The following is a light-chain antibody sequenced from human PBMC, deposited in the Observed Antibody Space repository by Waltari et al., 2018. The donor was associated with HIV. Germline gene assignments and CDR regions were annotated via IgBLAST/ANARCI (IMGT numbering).Light chain of an antibody. CDR3: QQSDSFPYT. J-gene: IGKJ2*01. Sequence: DIQMTQSPSPLSASVGDTVVSSCRASQSITYFLNCYHLNPAKAPALLISGASSLQSGVPSRFVGSGSGTDFTLTIKNLQPGDFATYFCQQSDSFPYTFGPGTKLDI. CDR2: GAS. V-gene: IGKV1-39*01. CDR1: QSITYF.